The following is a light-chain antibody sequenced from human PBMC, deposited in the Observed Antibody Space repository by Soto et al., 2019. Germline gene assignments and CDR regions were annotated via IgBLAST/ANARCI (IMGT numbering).Light chain of an antibody. CDR3: QQYGSSSIT. J-gene: IGKJ5*01. V-gene: IGKV3-20*01. Sequence: EIVLTQSPGTLSLSPGERATLSCRASQSVSSSYLAWYQQKPGQAPRLLIYGASSRATGIPDRFSGSGSGTEFTLTTSRLEPEDFEVYYCQQYGSSSITFGQGTRLEIK. CDR1: QSVSSSY. CDR2: GAS.